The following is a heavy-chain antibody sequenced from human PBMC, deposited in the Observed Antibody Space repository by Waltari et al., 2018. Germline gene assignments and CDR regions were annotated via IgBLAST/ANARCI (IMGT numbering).Heavy chain of an antibody. D-gene: IGHD3-9*01. V-gene: IGHV3-30*04. CDR3: AREERTSSFYYLDL. CDR1: IFVSLPFG. Sequence: QRPLVESGGGVVPPARSLSPSCGAAIFVSLPFGLHWVRQAPGKRLEWVALITYDGGDKYYADSVKGRFTISRDNSKKTVYLQLDNLGPEDTAVYFCAREERTSSFYYLDLWGQGTLVTVSS. J-gene: IGHJ4*02. CDR2: ITYDGGDK.